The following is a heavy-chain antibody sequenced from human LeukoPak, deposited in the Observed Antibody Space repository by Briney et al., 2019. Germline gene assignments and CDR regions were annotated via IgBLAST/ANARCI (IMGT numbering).Heavy chain of an antibody. Sequence: SVKVSCKASGGTFSSYAISWVRQAPGQGLEWMGGIIPIFGTANYAQKFQGRVTITADESTSTAYMELSSLRSEDTAVYYCAREGRYDTVWYFDLWGRGTLVTVSS. CDR1: GGTFSSYA. J-gene: IGHJ2*01. V-gene: IGHV1-69*13. CDR2: IIPIFGTA. D-gene: IGHD3-22*01. CDR3: AREGRYDTVWYFDL.